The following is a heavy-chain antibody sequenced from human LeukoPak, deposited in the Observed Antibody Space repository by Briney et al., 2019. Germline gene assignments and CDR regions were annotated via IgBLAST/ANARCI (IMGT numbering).Heavy chain of an antibody. CDR3: AIMHGYYDGSGYWVQ. CDR1: GFTFSSYA. D-gene: IGHD3-22*01. V-gene: IGHV3-23*01. Sequence: PGGSLRLSCAASGFTFSSYAMSWVREAPARGLEWVSFITPNADRTSYADSVEGRFTISRDNPRNTLYMQMNSLRDEDTALYYCAIMHGYYDGSGYWVQWGQGTLVTVSS. J-gene: IGHJ1*01. CDR2: ITPNADRT.